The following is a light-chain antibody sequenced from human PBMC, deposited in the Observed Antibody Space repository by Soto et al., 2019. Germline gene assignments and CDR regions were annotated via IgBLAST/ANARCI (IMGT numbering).Light chain of an antibody. CDR3: QQYNSYS. Sequence: EIVLTQSPGTLSLSPGERATLSCRASQSVSSSYLAWYQQKPSQAPRLLIYGASSRATGIPDRFSGSGSGTDFTLTISSLEPEDFATYYCQQYNSYSFGQGTKVDIK. J-gene: IGKJ1*01. CDR2: GAS. CDR1: QSVSSSY. V-gene: IGKV3-20*01.